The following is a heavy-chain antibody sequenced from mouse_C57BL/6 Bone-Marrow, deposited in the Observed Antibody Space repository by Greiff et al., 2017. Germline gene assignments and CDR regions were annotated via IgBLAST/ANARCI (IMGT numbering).Heavy chain of an antibody. V-gene: IGHV1-50*01. D-gene: IGHD2-3*01. CDR3: ARRYDGYQFAY. CDR2: IDPSDSYT. Sequence: VQLQQPGAELVKPGASVKLSCKASGYTFTSYWMQWVKQRPGQGLEWIGEIDPSDSYTNYNQKFKGKATLTVDTSSSTAYMQLSSLTSEDSAVYYCARRYDGYQFAYWGQGTLVTVSA. CDR1: GYTFTSYW. J-gene: IGHJ3*01.